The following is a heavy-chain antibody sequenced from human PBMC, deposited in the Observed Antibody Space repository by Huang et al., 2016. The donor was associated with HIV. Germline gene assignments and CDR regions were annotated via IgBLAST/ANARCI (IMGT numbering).Heavy chain of an antibody. J-gene: IGHJ6*03. V-gene: IGHV1-69*13. CDR3: AKVAAGQPFHFYYYMDA. D-gene: IGHD3-3*02. CDR2: GSPRYGAA. CDR1: GGTFKKYA. Sequence: QVNLVQSGAEVRKPGSSVKVSCKASGGTFKKYAISWVRQAPGQGLEWMGAGSPRYGAAEYAEKFQDRVTLTADGSTNTAYLELDRLTSEDTAIYYCAKVAAGQPFHFYYYMDAWGDGTTVIVSS.